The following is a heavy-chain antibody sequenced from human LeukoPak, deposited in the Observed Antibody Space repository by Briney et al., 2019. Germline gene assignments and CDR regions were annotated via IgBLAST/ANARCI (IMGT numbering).Heavy chain of an antibody. CDR3: ASPLGYCSSTNCYGDY. Sequence: SETLSLTCTVSGGSISSSSYYWGWIRQPPGKGLEWIGSIYYSGNTYYNPSLKSRVTISVDTSKNQFSLMLSSVTAADTAVYYCASPLGYCSSTNCYGDYWGQGTLVTVS. J-gene: IGHJ4*02. CDR2: IYYSGNT. CDR1: GGSISSSSYY. V-gene: IGHV4-39*01. D-gene: IGHD2-2*01.